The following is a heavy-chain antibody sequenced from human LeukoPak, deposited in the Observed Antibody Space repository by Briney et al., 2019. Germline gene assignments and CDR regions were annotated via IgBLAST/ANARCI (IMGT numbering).Heavy chain of an antibody. D-gene: IGHD3-22*01. CDR2: INPNSGGT. CDR1: GYTFTGYY. V-gene: IGHV1-2*02. J-gene: IGHJ4*02. CDR3: AREILYGLVLGNFDY. Sequence: ASVKVSCKASGYTFTGYYMHWVRQAPGQGLEWMGWINPNSGGTNYAQKFQGRVTMTRYTSISTAYMELSRLRSDDTAVYYCAREILYGLVLGNFDYWGQGTPVTVSS.